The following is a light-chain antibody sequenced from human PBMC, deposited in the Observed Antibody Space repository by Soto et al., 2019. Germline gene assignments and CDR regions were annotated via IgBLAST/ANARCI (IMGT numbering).Light chain of an antibody. CDR3: QQRSNWPYLT. CDR2: DAS. Sequence: EIVLTQSPDTLSLSPGERATLSCRASQSVSGYLGWYQQKPGQAPRLLIYDASTRASGVPARFRGSGSGTDFTLTIASLEPYDFAVYYCQQRSNWPYLTFGGGTRVELK. CDR1: QSVSGY. V-gene: IGKV3-11*01. J-gene: IGKJ4*02.